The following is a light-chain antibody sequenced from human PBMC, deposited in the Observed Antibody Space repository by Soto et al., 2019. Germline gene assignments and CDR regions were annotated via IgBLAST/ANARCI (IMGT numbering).Light chain of an antibody. V-gene: IGLV7-43*01. CDR2: STT. Sequence: QTVVTQEPSLTVSPGGTVTLTCASSTGPVTSGYYPYWFQQKPGQAPRPLIYSTTNKHSWTPARFSGSLLGGKAALTLSGVQPEDEAEDYCLLYYGSPQPNWVFGGGTKVTVL. CDR3: LLYYGSPQPNWV. J-gene: IGLJ3*02. CDR1: TGPVTSGYY.